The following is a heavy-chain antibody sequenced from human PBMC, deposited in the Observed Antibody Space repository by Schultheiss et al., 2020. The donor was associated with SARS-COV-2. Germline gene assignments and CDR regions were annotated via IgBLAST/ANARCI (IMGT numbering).Heavy chain of an antibody. CDR3: ARPPPSKTYCGGDCSVGAFDI. CDR1: GGSFSGYY. CDR2: INHSGST. D-gene: IGHD2-21*01. V-gene: IGHV4-34*01. J-gene: IGHJ3*02. Sequence: SETLSLTCAVYGGSFSGYYWSWIRQPPGKGLEWIGEINHSGSTNYNPSLKSRVTISVDTSKNQFSLKLSSVTAADTVVYYCARPPPSKTYCGGDCSVGAFDIWGQGTMVTVSS.